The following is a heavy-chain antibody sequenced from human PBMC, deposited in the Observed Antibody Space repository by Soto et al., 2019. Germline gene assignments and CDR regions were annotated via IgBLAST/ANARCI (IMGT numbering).Heavy chain of an antibody. CDR3: VRTSLVVAAATREDY. D-gene: IGHD2-15*01. CDR2: INSDGSST. Sequence: EVQLVESGGGLVQPGGSLRLSCAASGFTFSSYWMHWVRQAPGKGLVWVSRINSDGSSTSYADSVKGRFTISRANAKNTQYLQMNSLRAEDTAVYYCVRTSLVVAAATREDYWGQGTLVTVSS. J-gene: IGHJ4*02. CDR1: GFTFSSYW. V-gene: IGHV3-74*01.